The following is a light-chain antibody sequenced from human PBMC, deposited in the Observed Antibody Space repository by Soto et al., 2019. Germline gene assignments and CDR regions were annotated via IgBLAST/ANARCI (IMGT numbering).Light chain of an antibody. Sequence: EIVLTQSPATLSLSPGERATLSCRASQSVSSYFAWYQQKPGQAPRLLIYDASSRATGIPARFSGSGSGTDFTLTISSLEPEDFAVYYCQQRSNWPLTFGQGNRVEI. CDR3: QQRSNWPLT. CDR2: DAS. V-gene: IGKV3-11*01. J-gene: IGKJ1*01. CDR1: QSVSSY.